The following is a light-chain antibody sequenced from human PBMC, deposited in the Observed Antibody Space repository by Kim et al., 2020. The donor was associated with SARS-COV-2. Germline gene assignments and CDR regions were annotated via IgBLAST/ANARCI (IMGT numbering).Light chain of an antibody. CDR3: CSYAGSSSLV. CDR2: GVT. CDR1: SSDVGGYNY. V-gene: IGLV2-11*03. Sequence: GQSVTSSCTGTSSDVGGYNYVSWYQQHPGKAPKLMTYGVTARPSGVPDRFSGSKSGNTASLTISGLQAEDEADYYCCSYAGSSSLVFGGGTKVTVL. J-gene: IGLJ3*02.